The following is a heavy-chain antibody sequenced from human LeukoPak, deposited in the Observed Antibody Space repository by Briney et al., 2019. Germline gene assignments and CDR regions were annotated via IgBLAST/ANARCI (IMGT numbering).Heavy chain of an antibody. J-gene: IGHJ4*02. D-gene: IGHD4-17*01. Sequence: SETLSLTCAVYGGSFSGYYWSWIRQPPGKGLEWIGEINHSGSTNYNPSLKSRVTISVDTSKNQFSLKLTSVTAADTAVYYCARVYGDYPSYFDLWGQGTLVTVSS. CDR1: GGSFSGYY. V-gene: IGHV4-34*01. CDR3: ARVYGDYPSYFDL. CDR2: INHSGST.